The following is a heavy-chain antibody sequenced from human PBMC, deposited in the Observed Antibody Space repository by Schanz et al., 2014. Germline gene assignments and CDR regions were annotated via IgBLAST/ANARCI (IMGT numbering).Heavy chain of an antibody. V-gene: IGHV4-59*02. D-gene: IGHD3-16*01. CDR2: SRYSGST. J-gene: IGHJ5*02. CDR3: ARDALGGPHNWFDP. Sequence: QVQLQESGPGLVKPSETLSLTCSVSGGSVSNYYWTWVRQPPGKGLEWIGFSRYSGSTNYNPSLQSRVTISLDTSNNHFSRKLSSVTAADTAVYYCARDALGGPHNWFDPWGQGTLVSVSS. CDR1: GGSVSNYY.